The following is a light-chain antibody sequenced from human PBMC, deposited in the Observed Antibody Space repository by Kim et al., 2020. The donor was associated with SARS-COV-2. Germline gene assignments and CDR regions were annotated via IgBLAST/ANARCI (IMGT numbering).Light chain of an antibody. CDR3: KKYNSAPRT. CDR1: QGISNY. CDR2: AAS. Sequence: ASVGDRVTITCRASQGISNYLAWYQQKPGKVPKVLIYAASTLQSGVPSRFSGSGSGTDFTLTISSLQPEDVATYYCKKYNSAPRTFGQGTKVDIK. V-gene: IGKV1-27*01. J-gene: IGKJ1*01.